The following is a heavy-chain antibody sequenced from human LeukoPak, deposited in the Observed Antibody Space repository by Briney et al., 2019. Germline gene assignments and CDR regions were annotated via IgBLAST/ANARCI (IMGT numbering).Heavy chain of an antibody. CDR3: ASLYDAFDI. J-gene: IGHJ3*02. CDR1: GFTFSSYV. V-gene: IGHV3-30*04. CDR2: ISYDGSNK. Sequence: GGSPRLSCAASGFTFSSYVMHWVRQAPGKGLEWVAVISYDGSNKYYADSVKGRFTISRDNSKNTLYLQMNSLRAEDTAVYYCASLYDAFDIWGQGTMVTVSS.